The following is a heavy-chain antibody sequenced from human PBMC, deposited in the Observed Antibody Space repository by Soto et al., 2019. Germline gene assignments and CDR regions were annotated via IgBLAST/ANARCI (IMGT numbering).Heavy chain of an antibody. Sequence: PGKGLEWIGYAHYSGSTNYNPSLKSRVTISADTSKNQLSLRLTSVTAADSAIYFCAFFHADDGIRDTRSVSAFLLNRSSDL. V-gene: IGHV4-59*01. J-gene: IGHJ2*01. D-gene: IGHD1-1*01. CDR2: AHYSGST. CDR3: AFFHADDGIRDTRSVSAFLLNRSSDL.